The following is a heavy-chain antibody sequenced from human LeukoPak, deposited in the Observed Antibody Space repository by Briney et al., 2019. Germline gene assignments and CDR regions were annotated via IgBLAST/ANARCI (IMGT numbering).Heavy chain of an antibody. CDR1: GGSISSGSYY. Sequence: SQTLSLTCTVSGGSISSGSYYWSWIRQPAGKGPEWIGRIYTGGSTNYNPSLKSRVTISVDTSKNQFSLKLSSVTAADTAVYYCARDRTLPHYDILTGYPNWFDPWGQGTLVTVSS. V-gene: IGHV4-61*02. J-gene: IGHJ5*02. CDR3: ARDRTLPHYDILTGYPNWFDP. D-gene: IGHD3-9*01. CDR2: IYTGGST.